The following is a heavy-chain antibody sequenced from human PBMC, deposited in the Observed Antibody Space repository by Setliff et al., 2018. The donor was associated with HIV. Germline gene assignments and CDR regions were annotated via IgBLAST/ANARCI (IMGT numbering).Heavy chain of an antibody. CDR1: GGSISSGNYY. Sequence: SETLSLTCNVSGGSISSGNYYWSWIRLPAGKGLEWIGSISYSGSTYYNPSLKSRLTISVDTSKNQFSLKLSSVTAADTAVYYCATYADRESNRFDPWGQGILVTVSS. V-gene: IGHV4-39*01. D-gene: IGHD3-10*01. CDR2: ISYSGST. J-gene: IGHJ5*02. CDR3: ATYADRESNRFDP.